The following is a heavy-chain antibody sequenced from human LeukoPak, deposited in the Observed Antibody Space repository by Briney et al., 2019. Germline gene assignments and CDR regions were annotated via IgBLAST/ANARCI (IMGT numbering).Heavy chain of an antibody. V-gene: IGHV1-18*01. CDR3: AGDSPKSCGGDCYGGFDY. Sequence: ASVKVSCKASGYTFTSYGISWVRQAPGQGLEWMGWISAYNGNTNYAQKLQGRVTMTTDTSTSTAYMELRSLRSDDTAVYYCAGDSPKSCGGDCYGGFDYWGQGTLVTVSS. CDR1: GYTFTSYG. J-gene: IGHJ4*02. D-gene: IGHD2-21*02. CDR2: ISAYNGNT.